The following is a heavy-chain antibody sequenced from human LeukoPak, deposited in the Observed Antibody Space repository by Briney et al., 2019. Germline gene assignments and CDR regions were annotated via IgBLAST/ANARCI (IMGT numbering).Heavy chain of an antibody. CDR2: INHSGST. Sequence: SETLSLTCAVYGGSFSGYYWSWIRQPPGKGLEWIGEINHSGSTNYNPSLKSRVTISVDTSKNQFSLKLSSVTAADTAVYYCARAKYYDFWSGISLPLDYWGQGTLVIVSS. D-gene: IGHD3-3*01. CDR1: GGSFSGYY. CDR3: ARAKYYDFWSGISLPLDY. J-gene: IGHJ4*02. V-gene: IGHV4-34*01.